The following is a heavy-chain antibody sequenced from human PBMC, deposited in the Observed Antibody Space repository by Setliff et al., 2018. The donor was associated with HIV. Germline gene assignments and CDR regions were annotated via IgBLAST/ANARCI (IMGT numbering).Heavy chain of an antibody. CDR3: ARDGCSVQSCYLYNWFDP. J-gene: IGHJ5*02. CDR2: IKVVSGNT. CDR1: GYSFTNHA. V-gene: IGHV1-3*01. D-gene: IGHD2-2*01. Sequence: ASVKVSCKASGYSFTNHAVHWVRQAPGQRLEWMGWIKVVSGNTQYSKEFQGRVTITRDTSATTAYMELSSLTSEDTAVYYCARDGCSVQSCYLYNWFDPWGQGTLSTVS.